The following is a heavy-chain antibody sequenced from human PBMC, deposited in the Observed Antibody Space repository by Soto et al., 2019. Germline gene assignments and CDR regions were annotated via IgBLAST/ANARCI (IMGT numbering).Heavy chain of an antibody. D-gene: IGHD2-15*01. CDR2: IKSKTDGGTT. CDR1: GFTFSNAW. CDR3: TTDGPPEKYCSGGSCYFNYFDY. Sequence: EVQLVESGGDLVKPGGSLRLSCVASGFTFSNAWMSWVRQAPGKGLEWVGRIKSKTDGGTTDYAAPVKGRFTISRDDSKNTLYLQMNSLTTEDTAVYYCTTDGPPEKYCSGGSCYFNYFDYWGQGTLVTVSS. V-gene: IGHV3-15*01. J-gene: IGHJ4*02.